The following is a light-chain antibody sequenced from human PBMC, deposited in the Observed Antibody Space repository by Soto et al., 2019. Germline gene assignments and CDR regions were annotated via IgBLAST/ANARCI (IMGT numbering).Light chain of an antibody. J-gene: IGKJ5*01. CDR1: PSVTNF. V-gene: IGKV3-11*01. CDR3: QQRNIWPPVT. CDR2: GAF. Sequence: DIVFTQPPATLSLSPGDRATLSCRASPSVTNFLAWYQQKPGQAPRLLIYGAFNRATGIPARFSGSGSGTDFTLTISSLEPEDSAIYYCQQRNIWPPVTFGQGTRLENK.